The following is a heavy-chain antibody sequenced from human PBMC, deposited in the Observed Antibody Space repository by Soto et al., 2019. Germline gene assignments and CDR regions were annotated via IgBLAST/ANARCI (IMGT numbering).Heavy chain of an antibody. V-gene: IGHV3-30*01. Sequence: GGSLRLSCVASGFSLYSYVIHWVRQTPGKGLEWVAVISIDGTRTYYADSVKGRFTVSRDNSKNTQYLQMFGLTIEDTAMYYCVRDLGSSDLDPWRQGT. CDR3: VRDLGSSDLDP. CDR1: GFSLYSYV. J-gene: IGHJ5*02. CDR2: ISIDGTRT. D-gene: IGHD6-13*01.